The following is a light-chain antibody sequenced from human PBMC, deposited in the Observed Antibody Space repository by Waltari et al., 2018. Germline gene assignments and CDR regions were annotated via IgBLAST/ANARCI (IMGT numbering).Light chain of an antibody. CDR3: MQSRLWPWT. V-gene: IGKV2-30*01. CDR1: QRLVYTDGTPY. J-gene: IGKJ1*01. Sequence: DVVLAKSTLSLPVTLGPPPSISSRSSQRLVYTDGTPYLNWFQQRPGQSPWRLISYVSNRDSGVPDRFSGSGSGTDFTLEISRVEAEDVGVYYCMQSRLWPWTLGQGTTVEIK. CDR2: YVS.